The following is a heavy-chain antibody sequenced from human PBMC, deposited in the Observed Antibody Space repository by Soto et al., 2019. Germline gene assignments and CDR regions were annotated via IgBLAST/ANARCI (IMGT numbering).Heavy chain of an antibody. V-gene: IGHV4-59*01. CDR2: IYYSGST. CDR3: ARDSFGLRLGELSLWDYGMDV. D-gene: IGHD3-16*02. Sequence: SETLSLTCAVYGGSFSGYYWTWIRQPPGKGLEWIGYIYYSGSTNYNPSLKSRVTRSVDTSKNQFSLKLSSVTAADTAVYYCARDSFGLRLGELSLWDYGMDVWGQGTTVT. J-gene: IGHJ6*02. CDR1: GGSFSGYY.